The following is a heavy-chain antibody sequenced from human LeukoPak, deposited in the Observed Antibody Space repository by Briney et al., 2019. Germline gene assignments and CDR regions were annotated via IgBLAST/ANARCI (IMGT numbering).Heavy chain of an antibody. Sequence: SVKVSCKAPGGTFSSYAISWVRQAPGQGLEWMGRIIPILGIANYAQKFQGRVTITADKSTSTAYMELSSLRSEDTAVYYCARAKSGYSYGYVYYYGMDVWGQGTTVTVSS. CDR1: GGTFSSYA. D-gene: IGHD5-18*01. CDR2: IIPILGIA. J-gene: IGHJ6*02. V-gene: IGHV1-69*04. CDR3: ARAKSGYSYGYVYYYGMDV.